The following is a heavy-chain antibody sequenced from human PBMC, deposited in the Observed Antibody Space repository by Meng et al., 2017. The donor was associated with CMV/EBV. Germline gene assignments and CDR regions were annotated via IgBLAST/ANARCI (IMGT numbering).Heavy chain of an antibody. V-gene: IGHV1-18*01. Sequence: ASVKVSCKASGHTFTSYGISWVRQAPGQGLEWMGWISAYSGNTNYAQKLQGRVTMTTDTSTSTAYMELRSLRSDDTAVYYCARDTTIFGVVPRPWGYWGQGTLVTVSS. J-gene: IGHJ4*02. D-gene: IGHD3-3*01. CDR2: ISAYSGNT. CDR3: ARDTTIFGVVPRPWGY. CDR1: GHTFTSYG.